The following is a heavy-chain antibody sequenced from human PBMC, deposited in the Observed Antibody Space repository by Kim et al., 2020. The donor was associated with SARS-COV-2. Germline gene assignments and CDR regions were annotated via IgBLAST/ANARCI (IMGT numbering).Heavy chain of an antibody. Sequence: ASVKVSCKTSGYSFTTFDINWVRQAPGQGLEWMGWLSPNTGNTGNTPRFQGRVTMTSDPSIGTAFLELSGLTTEDTAVYYCARGQGILDHWGQGTLVTVSS. J-gene: IGHJ4*02. CDR1: GYSFTTFD. CDR2: LSPNTGNT. D-gene: IGHD6-13*01. CDR3: ARGQGILDH. V-gene: IGHV1-8*01.